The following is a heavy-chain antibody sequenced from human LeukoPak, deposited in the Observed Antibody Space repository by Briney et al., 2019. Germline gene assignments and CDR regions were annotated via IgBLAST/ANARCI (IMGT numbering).Heavy chain of an antibody. CDR3: AREAAGSGYFQH. CDR1: GGSFSGYY. Sequence: PSETLSLTCAVYGGSFSGYYWSWIRQPPGKGLEWIGEINHSGSTNYNPSLKSRVTISVDTSKNQFSLKLSSVTAADTAVYYCAREAAGSGYFQHWGQGTLVTVSS. D-gene: IGHD6-13*01. V-gene: IGHV4-34*01. J-gene: IGHJ1*01. CDR2: INHSGST.